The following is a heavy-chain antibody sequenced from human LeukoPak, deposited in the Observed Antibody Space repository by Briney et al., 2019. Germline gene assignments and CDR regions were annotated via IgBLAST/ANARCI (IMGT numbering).Heavy chain of an antibody. CDR2: ISGSGGST. D-gene: IGHD3-9*01. CDR3: AKWKGDLYYDILTGYSSYSGFFDY. CDR1: GFTFSSYA. J-gene: IGHJ4*02. V-gene: IGHV3-23*01. Sequence: GGSLRLSCAASGFTFSSYAMSWVRQAPGKGLEWVSAISGSGGSTYYAGSVKGRFTISRDNSKNTLYLQMNSLRAEDTAVYYCAKWKGDLYYDILTGYSSYSGFFDYWGQGTLVTVSS.